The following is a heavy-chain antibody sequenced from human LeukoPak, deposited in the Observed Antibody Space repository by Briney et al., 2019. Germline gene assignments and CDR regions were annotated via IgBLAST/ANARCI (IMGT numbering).Heavy chain of an antibody. D-gene: IGHD4-17*01. CDR2: IYHSGST. CDR3: ARDVGDYGDYYFDY. Sequence: SQTLSLTCAVSGGSISSGGYSWSWIRQPPGKGLEWIGYIYHSGSTYYKPFLKSRVTISVDRSKNQFSLKLSSVTAADTAVYYCARDVGDYGDYYFDYWGQGTLVTVSS. J-gene: IGHJ4*02. CDR1: GGSISSGGYS. V-gene: IGHV4-30-2*01.